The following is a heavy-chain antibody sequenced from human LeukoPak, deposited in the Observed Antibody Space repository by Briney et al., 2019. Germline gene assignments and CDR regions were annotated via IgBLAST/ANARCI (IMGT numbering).Heavy chain of an antibody. CDR1: GGSISSGDYY. V-gene: IGHV4-30-4*08. Sequence: PSETLSLTCTVSGGSISSGDYYWNWIRQPPWKGLEWIGYIYYSGSTYYNPSLRSRVTISVDTSKNQFSLKLSSVTAADTAIYYCARDLRGYGNYVLWAHGILVTVSS. CDR3: ARDLRGYGNYVL. D-gene: IGHD4-11*01. CDR2: IYYSGST. J-gene: IGHJ4*01.